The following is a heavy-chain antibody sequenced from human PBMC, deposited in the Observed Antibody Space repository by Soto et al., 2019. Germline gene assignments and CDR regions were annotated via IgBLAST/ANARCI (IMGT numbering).Heavy chain of an antibody. CDR3: ATMAEINGPIDY. D-gene: IGHD2-8*01. CDR2: ISYSGNI. V-gene: IGHV4-28*05. J-gene: IGHJ4*02. CDR1: GSSISDLNW. Sequence: QVQLQESGPGLVKPSDTLSLTCAVSGSSISDLNWWGWIRQPPAKGLEWIGHISYSGNISHNWSLQSRVTMEVDTSKNQFSLKLSSVTAEDTAVYYFATMAEINGPIDYWGQGTLVTVSS.